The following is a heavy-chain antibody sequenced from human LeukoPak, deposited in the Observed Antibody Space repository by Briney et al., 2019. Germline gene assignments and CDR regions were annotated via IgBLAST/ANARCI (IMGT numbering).Heavy chain of an antibody. V-gene: IGHV3-11*01. Sequence: GGSLRLSCAASGFTFSDYYMSWIRQAPGKGLEWVSYISSSGSTIYYADSVKGRFTISRDNSKNTLYLQMNSLRAEDTAVYYCAKDKFSYGQPFDYWGQGTLVTVSS. CDR2: ISSSGSTI. D-gene: IGHD5-18*01. J-gene: IGHJ4*02. CDR1: GFTFSDYY. CDR3: AKDKFSYGQPFDY.